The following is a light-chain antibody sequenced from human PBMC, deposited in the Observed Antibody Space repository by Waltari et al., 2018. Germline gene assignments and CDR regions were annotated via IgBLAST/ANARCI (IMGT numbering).Light chain of an antibody. CDR3: ASRDSSGNHAV. J-gene: IGLJ2*01. CDR2: GKS. V-gene: IGLV3-19*01. Sequence: SELTQDPAVSVALGQAVRITGKGESLRTHYGRVYQQKPGQAPVLVIYGKSNRPSGLPDRFSGSSSGNTASLTISGAQAEDEADYYCASRDSSGNHAVFGGGTKLTVL. CDR1: SLRTHY.